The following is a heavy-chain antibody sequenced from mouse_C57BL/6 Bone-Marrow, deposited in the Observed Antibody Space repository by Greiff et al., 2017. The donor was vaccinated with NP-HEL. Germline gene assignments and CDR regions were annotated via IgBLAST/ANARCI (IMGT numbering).Heavy chain of an antibody. CDR3: ARGGIYYDYDWFAY. V-gene: IGHV1-64*01. Sequence: QVQLQQPGAELVKPGASVKLSCKASGYTFTSYWMPWVKQRPGQGLEWIGMIHPNSGSTNYNEKFKSKATLTVDKSSSTAYMQLSSLTSEDSAVYYFARGGIYYDYDWFAYWGQGTLVTVSA. J-gene: IGHJ3*01. D-gene: IGHD2-4*01. CDR2: IHPNSGST. CDR1: GYTFTSYW.